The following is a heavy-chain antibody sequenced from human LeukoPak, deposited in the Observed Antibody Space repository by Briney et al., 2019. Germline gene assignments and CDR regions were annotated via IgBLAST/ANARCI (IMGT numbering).Heavy chain of an antibody. J-gene: IGHJ3*02. CDR1: GFTFSSYG. V-gene: IGHV3-33*01. Sequence: PGGSLRLSCAASGFTFSSYGMHWVRQAPGKGLEWVAVIWYDGSNKYYADSVKGRFTISRDNSKNTLYLQMNSLRAEDTAVYYCARDVVMVRGGDAFDIWGQGTMVTVSS. CDR2: IWYDGSNK. D-gene: IGHD3-10*01. CDR3: ARDVVMVRGGDAFDI.